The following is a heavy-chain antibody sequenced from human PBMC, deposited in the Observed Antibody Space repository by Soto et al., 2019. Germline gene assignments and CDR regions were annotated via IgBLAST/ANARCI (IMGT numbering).Heavy chain of an antibody. J-gene: IGHJ6*02. V-gene: IGHV1-69*06. CDR1: GGTFSSYA. CDR3: ARLASSSTYYYYGMDV. CDR2: IIPIFGTA. Sequence: SVKVSCKASGGTFSSYAISWVRQAPGQGLEWMGGIIPIFGTANYAQKFQGRVTITADKSTSTAYMELSSLRSEDTAVYYCARLASSSTYYYYGMDVWGQGTTVTVS. D-gene: IGHD6-6*01.